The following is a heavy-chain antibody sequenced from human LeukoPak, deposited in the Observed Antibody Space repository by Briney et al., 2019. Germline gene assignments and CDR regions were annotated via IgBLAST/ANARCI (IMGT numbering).Heavy chain of an antibody. CDR2: ISWTSATI. D-gene: IGHD3-10*01. CDR3: AKDKEFGESNWYFDL. CDR1: GFTFDDYA. V-gene: IGHV3-9*01. Sequence: GRSLRLSCAASGFTFDDYAMHWVRQAPGKGLEWVSGISWTSATIGYADSVKGRFTISRDNAKSSLYPQMNSPRAEDTALYYCAKDKEFGESNWYFDLWGRGTLVTVSS. J-gene: IGHJ2*01.